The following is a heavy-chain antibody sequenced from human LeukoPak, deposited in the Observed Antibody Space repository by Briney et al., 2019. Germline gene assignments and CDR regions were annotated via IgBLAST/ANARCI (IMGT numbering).Heavy chain of an antibody. D-gene: IGHD2-2*01. V-gene: IGHV3-21*01. CDR1: GFTFSSYS. CDR2: ISSSSSYI. Sequence: GSLRLSCAASGFTFSSYSMNWVRQAPGKGLEWVSSISSSSSYIYYADSVKGRFTISRDNAKNPLYLQMNSLRAEDTAVYYCAATLYCSSTSCSPEVYYYGMDVWGKGTTVTVSS. J-gene: IGHJ6*04. CDR3: AATLYCSSTSCSPEVYYYGMDV.